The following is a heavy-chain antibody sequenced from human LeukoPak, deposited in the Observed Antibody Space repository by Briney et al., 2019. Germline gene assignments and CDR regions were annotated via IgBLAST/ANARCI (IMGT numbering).Heavy chain of an antibody. D-gene: IGHD2-2*01. CDR2: MKQDGSAK. CDR3: ATYAHGVAGDV. V-gene: IGHV3-7*01. Sequence: PGGSLRLSCAVSGFTFSDSWMSWARHPPGEGLEWVANMKQDGSAKDYVDSVKGRFTISRANARNSLYLQMGSLRAEDTAVYYCATYAHGVAGDVWGQGTTVTVSS. CDR1: GFTFSDSW. J-gene: IGHJ6*02.